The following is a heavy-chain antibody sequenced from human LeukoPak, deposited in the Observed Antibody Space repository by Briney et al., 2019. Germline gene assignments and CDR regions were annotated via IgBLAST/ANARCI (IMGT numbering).Heavy chain of an antibody. V-gene: IGHV3-74*01. CDR3: ARESGYDYAVVKN. CDR2: INSDGSST. D-gene: IGHD5-12*01. CDR1: GFTVSSNY. J-gene: IGHJ4*02. Sequence: GGSLRLSCAASGFTVSSNYMSWVRQAPGKGLVWVSRINSDGSSTSYADSVKGRFTISRDNAKNTLYLQMNSLRAEDTAVYYCARESGYDYAVVKNWGQGTLVTVSS.